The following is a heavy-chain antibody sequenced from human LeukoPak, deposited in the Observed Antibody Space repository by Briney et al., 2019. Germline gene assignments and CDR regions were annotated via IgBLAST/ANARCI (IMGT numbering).Heavy chain of an antibody. CDR2: IKQDGSET. J-gene: IGHJ5*02. Sequence: GGSLRLSCAASGFTFSSYWMSWVRQAPEKGQEWVANIKQDGSETYYVDSVKGRFTISRDNAKNSLYLQMNSLRAEDTAVYYCAREGCSSTSCSTTWFDPWGQGTLVTVSS. V-gene: IGHV3-7*01. CDR1: GFTFSSYW. D-gene: IGHD2-2*01. CDR3: AREGCSSTSCSTTWFDP.